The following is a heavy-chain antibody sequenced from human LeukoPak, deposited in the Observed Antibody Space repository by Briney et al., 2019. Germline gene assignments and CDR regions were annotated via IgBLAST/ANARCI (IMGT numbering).Heavy chain of an antibody. CDR1: GFTFSSYG. V-gene: IGHV3-33*01. CDR3: ARETSYSSSWYVSGLHWFDP. Sequence: GGSLRLSCAASGFTFSSYGMHWVRQAPGKGLEWVAVIWYDGSNKYYADSVKGRFTISRDNSKNTLYLQMNSLRAEDTAVYYCARETSYSSSWYVSGLHWFDPWGQGTLVTVSS. J-gene: IGHJ5*02. CDR2: IWYDGSNK. D-gene: IGHD6-13*01.